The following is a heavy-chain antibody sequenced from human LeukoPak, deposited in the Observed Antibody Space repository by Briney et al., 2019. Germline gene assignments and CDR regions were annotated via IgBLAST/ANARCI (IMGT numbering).Heavy chain of an antibody. CDR2: IYYSGST. D-gene: IGHD1-26*01. Sequence: PSETLSLTCTVSGGSISSYYRSWIRQPPGKGLEWIGYIYYSGSTNYNPSLKSRVTISVDTSKNQFSLKLSSVTAADTAVYYCARDMEREFSYGMDVWGQGTLVTVSS. J-gene: IGHJ6*02. V-gene: IGHV4-59*01. CDR1: GGSISSYY. CDR3: ARDMEREFSYGMDV.